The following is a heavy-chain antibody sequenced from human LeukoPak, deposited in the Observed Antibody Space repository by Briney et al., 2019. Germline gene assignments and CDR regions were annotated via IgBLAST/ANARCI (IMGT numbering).Heavy chain of an antibody. CDR1: GGSISSSKYY. J-gene: IGHJ6*03. V-gene: IGHV4-39*07. CDR2: IFNSGST. Sequence: SETLSLTCTVSGGSISSSKYYWGWVRQPPGKGLEWIGTIFNSGSTHYNPSLKSRVTISVDTSKNQFSLKLSSVTAADTAVYYCARESSGYSYGYGDYYYMDVWGKGTTVTISS. CDR3: ARESSGYSYGYGDYYYMDV. D-gene: IGHD5-18*01.